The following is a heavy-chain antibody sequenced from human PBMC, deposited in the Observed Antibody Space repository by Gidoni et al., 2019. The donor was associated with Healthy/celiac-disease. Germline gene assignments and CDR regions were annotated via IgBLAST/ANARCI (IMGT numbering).Heavy chain of an antibody. V-gene: IGHV3-23*01. Sequence: EVQLLESGGGLVQPGGSLRLSCAGSGFTFSSSAMSWVRQASGKGLGRVSAIRGSGGSTYYADSVKGRFTISRDNSKNTLYLKMNSLRAEDTAVYYCAKNLGYGSSTSCYWGGFDPWGQGTLVTVSS. CDR2: IRGSGGST. J-gene: IGHJ5*02. D-gene: IGHD2-2*01. CDR3: AKNLGYGSSTSCYWGGFDP. CDR1: GFTFSSSA.